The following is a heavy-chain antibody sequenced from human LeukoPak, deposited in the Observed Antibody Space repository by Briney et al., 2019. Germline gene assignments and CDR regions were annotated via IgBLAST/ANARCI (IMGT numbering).Heavy chain of an antibody. CDR1: GYSISSGYY. CDR3: ARDKAVVADTPEDGDNYFDY. D-gene: IGHD2-15*01. J-gene: IGHJ4*02. CDR2: IYHSGST. V-gene: IGHV4-38-2*02. Sequence: SETLSLTCGVSGYSISSGYYWGWIRQPPGKGLEWIGSIYHSGSTYYNPSLKSRVTIPLDMSKNQFSMKLSSVTAADTAVYYCARDKAVVADTPEDGDNYFDYWGKGTLVTVSS.